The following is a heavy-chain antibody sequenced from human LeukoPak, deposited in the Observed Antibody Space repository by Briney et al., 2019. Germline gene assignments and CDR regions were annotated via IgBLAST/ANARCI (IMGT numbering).Heavy chain of an antibody. CDR1: GFTFSSYG. CDR3: ARDHFYYDSSGYYLSDY. Sequence: GGPLRLSCAASGFTFSSYGMSWVRQAPGKGLEWVSAISGSGGSTYYADSVKGRFTISRDNAKNSLYLQMNSLRAEDTAVYYCARDHFYYDSSGYYLSDYWGQGTLVTVSS. J-gene: IGHJ4*02. CDR2: ISGSGGST. D-gene: IGHD3-22*01. V-gene: IGHV3-23*01.